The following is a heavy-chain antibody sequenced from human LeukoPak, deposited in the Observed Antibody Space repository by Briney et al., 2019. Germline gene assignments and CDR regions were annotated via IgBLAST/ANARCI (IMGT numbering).Heavy chain of an antibody. CDR2: IRYDGRNK. V-gene: IGHV3-30*02. J-gene: IGHJ4*02. D-gene: IGHD5-12*01. CDR3: ARGGGYVPRGSLDY. CDR1: GFTLSSYG. Sequence: GGSLRLSCAASGFTLSSYGMHWVRQAPGKGLEWVAFIRYDGRNKYHADSVKGRFTISRDNSKNTLYLQMNDLRVEDTAVYYCARGGGYVPRGSLDYWGQGTLVTVSS.